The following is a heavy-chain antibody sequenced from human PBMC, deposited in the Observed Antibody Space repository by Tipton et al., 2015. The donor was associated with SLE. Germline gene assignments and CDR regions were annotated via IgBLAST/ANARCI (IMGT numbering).Heavy chain of an antibody. D-gene: IGHD5-24*01. V-gene: IGHV1-69*01. CDR3: ATDVGLDRTWLQFQNYFDP. Sequence: QSGPEVKKPGSSVKVSCKASGDTFSSYAISWVRQAPGQGLEWMGGIIPIFGTSNYAQKFQGRVTITADEATRTAYMELSSLTSEDTAVYYCATDVGLDRTWLQFQNYFDPWGQGTLVTVSS. CDR1: GDTFSSYA. CDR2: IIPIFGTS. J-gene: IGHJ5*02.